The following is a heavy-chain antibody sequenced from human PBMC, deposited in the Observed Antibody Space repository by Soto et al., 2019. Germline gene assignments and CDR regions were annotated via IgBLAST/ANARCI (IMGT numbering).Heavy chain of an antibody. CDR1: GGSISRFY. J-gene: IGHJ6*02. D-gene: IGHD2-2*02. Sequence: SETLSLTCTVSGGSISRFYWTWIRQPPGTGLEWIGYIDNSGTTDYNPSLKSRVTISVDTSKNQFSLNLSSVTAADTAVYYCARDLYVPGAIRGFYIYYGMDVWGQGTTVTVSS. CDR2: IDNSGTT. V-gene: IGHV4-59*01. CDR3: ARDLYVPGAIRGFYIYYGMDV.